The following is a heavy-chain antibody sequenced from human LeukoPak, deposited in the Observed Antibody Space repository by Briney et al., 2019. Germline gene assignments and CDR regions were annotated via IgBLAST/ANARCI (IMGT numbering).Heavy chain of an antibody. J-gene: IGHJ6*04. V-gene: IGHV3-11*04. CDR3: AELGITMIGGV. CDR1: GFTVSDAW. CDR2: ISSSGSTI. Sequence: PGGSLRLSCEVSGFTVSDAWMNWVRQAPGKGLEWVSYISSSGSTIYYADSVKGRFTISRDNAKNSLYLQMNSLRAEDTAVYYCAELGITMIGGVWGKGTTVTISS. D-gene: IGHD3-10*02.